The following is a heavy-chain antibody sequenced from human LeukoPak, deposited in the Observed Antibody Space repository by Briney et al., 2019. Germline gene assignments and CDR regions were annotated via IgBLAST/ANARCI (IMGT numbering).Heavy chain of an antibody. CDR3: ARAPPTVDVFDP. CDR2: INPGGGST. J-gene: IGHJ5*02. D-gene: IGHD6-19*01. Sequence: ASAKVSCKASGYTFTSYFMHWVRQAPGQGLEWMGIINPGGGSTTYAQKFQGRLTMTRDTSTSTFYMELSSLGSEDTAVYYCARAPPTVDVFDPWGQGTLVTVSS. CDR1: GYTFTSYF. V-gene: IGHV1-46*01.